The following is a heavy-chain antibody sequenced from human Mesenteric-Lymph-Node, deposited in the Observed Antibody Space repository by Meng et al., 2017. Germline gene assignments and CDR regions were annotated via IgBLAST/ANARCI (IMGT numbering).Heavy chain of an antibody. V-gene: IGHV4-30-4*01. CDR3: ARVAFCGGDCYFLAP. D-gene: IGHD2-21*02. CDR1: GGSVSSGNNY. J-gene: IGHJ5*02. Sequence: HLQDSGPGLVKPSQTLSLTCTVSGGSVSSGNNYWIWIRQPPGKGLEWIGYIYYSGRTYYNPSLESRVTMSVDTSQNQFSLKLTSVTATDTAVYYCARVAFCGGDCYFLAPWGQGTLVTVSS. CDR2: IYYSGRT.